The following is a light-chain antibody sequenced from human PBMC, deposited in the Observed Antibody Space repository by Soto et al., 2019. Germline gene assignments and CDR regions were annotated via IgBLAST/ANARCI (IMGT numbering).Light chain of an antibody. J-gene: IGKJ3*01. CDR3: QQYYSYPRT. CDR1: QGISSY. CDR2: AAS. Sequence: AVRMTQSPSSFSASTGGRVTITCLASQGISSYLAWYQQKPGKAPKLLIYAASTLQSGVPSRFSGSGSGTDFTLTISCLQSEDFATYYCQQYYSYPRTFGPGTKVDIK. V-gene: IGKV1-8*01.